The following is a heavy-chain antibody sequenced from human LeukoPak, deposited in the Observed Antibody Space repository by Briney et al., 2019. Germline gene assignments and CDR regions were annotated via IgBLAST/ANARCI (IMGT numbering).Heavy chain of an antibody. J-gene: IGHJ4*02. V-gene: IGHV4-4*02. CDR2: AYHAGSP. Sequence: SETLSLTCAVSGVSIRSSDWWSWLRQPPGKGLEWIGEAYHAGSPNYNASLRSRVTISIDMSRNQLSLKLSSVTAADTAVYYCARDPHCSSSNCPFDYWGQGTLVTVSS. CDR1: GVSIRSSDW. D-gene: IGHD2-15*01. CDR3: ARDPHCSSSNCPFDY.